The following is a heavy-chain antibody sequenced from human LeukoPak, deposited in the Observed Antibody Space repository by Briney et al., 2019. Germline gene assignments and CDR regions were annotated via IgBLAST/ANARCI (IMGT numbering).Heavy chain of an antibody. V-gene: IGHV1-69*04. J-gene: IGHJ6*02. CDR2: IIPILGIA. Sequence: ASVKVSCKASGGTFSSYAISWVRQAPGQGLEWMGRIIPILGIANYAQKFQGRVTITADKSTSTAYMELSSLRSEDTAVYYCARASTVGATQYYYYYGMDVWGQGTTVTVSS. D-gene: IGHD1-26*01. CDR3: ARASTVGATQYYYYYGMDV. CDR1: GGTFSSYA.